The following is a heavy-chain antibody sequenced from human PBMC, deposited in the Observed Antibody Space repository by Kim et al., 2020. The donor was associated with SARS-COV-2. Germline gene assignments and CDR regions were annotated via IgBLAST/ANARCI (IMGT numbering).Heavy chain of an antibody. D-gene: IGHD2-15*01. CDR1: GFTFSSYS. CDR2: ISSSSSYI. V-gene: IGHV3-21*01. CDR3: ARDRRYCSGGSCYRNWYFDL. J-gene: IGHJ2*01. Sequence: GGSLRLSCAASGFTFSSYSMNWVRQAPGKGLEWVSSISSSSSYIYYADSVKGRFTISRDNAKNSLYLQMNSLRAEDTAVYYCARDRRYCSGGSCYRNWYFDLWGRGTLVTVSS.